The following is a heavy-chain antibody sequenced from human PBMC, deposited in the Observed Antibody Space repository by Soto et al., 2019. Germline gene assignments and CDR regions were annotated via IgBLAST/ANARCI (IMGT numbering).Heavy chain of an antibody. CDR3: ARAGFSNLDY. D-gene: IGHD3-16*01. CDR1: DKSISKDIW. V-gene: IGHV4-4*02. J-gene: IGHJ1*01. CDR2: VHHTKCA. Sequence: QVLLQEPGPGVVKPSGTLSLTCVVSDKSISKDIWWNWFRQPPGPGLEWIGEVHHTKCALYNPALRGRVTVSADLFTSKIFLEVHSLGASDTAAYYCARAGFSNLDYWGQGTQVTVSS.